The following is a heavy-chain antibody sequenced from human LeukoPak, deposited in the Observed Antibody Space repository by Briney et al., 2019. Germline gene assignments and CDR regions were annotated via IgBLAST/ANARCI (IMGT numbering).Heavy chain of an antibody. CDR2: RDLGARIT. D-gene: IGHD3-10*01. Sequence: SETLSLTCAVYGGTFTGDYWSWIRQPPGKALEWIGERDLGARITSYNPSLKSRVTISIDTSKSQISLRLNSATAADTAVYYCAKFSSIRGGDDVWGQGTPVTVSS. V-gene: IGHV4-34*08. CDR3: AKFSSIRGGDDV. CDR1: GGTFTGDY. J-gene: IGHJ6*02.